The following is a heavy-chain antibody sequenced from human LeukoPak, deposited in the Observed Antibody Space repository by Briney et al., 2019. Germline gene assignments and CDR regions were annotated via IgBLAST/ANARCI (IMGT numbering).Heavy chain of an antibody. D-gene: IGHD2-15*01. V-gene: IGHV3-48*01. CDR2: ISGSSGII. J-gene: IGHJ4*02. CDR1: GFTFNIYS. Sequence: GGSLRLSCAASGFTFNIYSMNWVRQAPGKGLEWVSYISGSSGIIDYADSVKGRFTISRDNSKNTLYLQMNSLRAEDTAVYYCARVGCSGGSCFDYWGQGTLVTVSS. CDR3: ARVGCSGGSCFDY.